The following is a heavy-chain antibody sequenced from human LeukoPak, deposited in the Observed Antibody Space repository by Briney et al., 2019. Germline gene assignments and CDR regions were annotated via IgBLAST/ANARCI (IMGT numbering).Heavy chain of an antibody. CDR3: AREDYYDRDRPLDY. CDR1: GGTFSSYT. Sequence: SVKVSCKASGGTFSSYTISWVRQAPGQALEWMGRIIPILGIANYAQKFQGRVTITPDKCTSTAYMELSSLRSEDTAVYYCAREDYYDRDRPLDYWGQGTLVTVSS. V-gene: IGHV1-69*04. D-gene: IGHD3-22*01. CDR2: IIPILGIA. J-gene: IGHJ4*02.